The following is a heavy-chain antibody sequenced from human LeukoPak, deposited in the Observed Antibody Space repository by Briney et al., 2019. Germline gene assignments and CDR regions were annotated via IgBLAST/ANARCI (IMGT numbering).Heavy chain of an antibody. D-gene: IGHD1-26*01. Sequence: PSETLSLTCTVSGGSISSGGYYWSWIRQHPRKGLEWIGYIYYSGSTYYNPSLKSRVTISVDTSKNQFSLKLSSVTAADTAVYYCARGLSGDFDYWGQGTLVTVSS. CDR2: IYYSGST. V-gene: IGHV4-31*03. J-gene: IGHJ4*02. CDR3: ARGLSGDFDY. CDR1: GGSISSGGYY.